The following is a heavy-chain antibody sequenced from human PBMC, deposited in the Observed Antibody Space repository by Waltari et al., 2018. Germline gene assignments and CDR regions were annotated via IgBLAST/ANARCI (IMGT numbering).Heavy chain of an antibody. D-gene: IGHD2-15*01. CDR3: VRLEDCTGPGGNCYSGEIFAMDV. CDR2: INHAGNT. V-gene: IGHV4-34*01. CDR1: GVSFRVSY. Sequence: QVQLHQWGAGRLPPSETLSLTCAGYGVSFRVSYCGWNRQRLGKGLEWIAEINHAGNTNYNPSLRSRVTLSEDASKNQFSLKLSSMTAADTAVYYCVRLEDCTGPGGNCYSGEIFAMDVWGQGTTVTVSS. J-gene: IGHJ6*02.